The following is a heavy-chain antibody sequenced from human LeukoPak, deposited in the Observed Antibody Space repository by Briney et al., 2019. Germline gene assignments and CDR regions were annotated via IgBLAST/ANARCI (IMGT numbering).Heavy chain of an antibody. CDR3: PRDHDSSSGDAFDI. Sequence: GGSLRLSCAASGFTFSSYEMNWVRQASGKGLEWVSYISSSGSTIYYADSVKGRFTISRDNSKNTLYLQMNSLRAEDTAVYYCPRDHDSSSGDAFDIWGQGTMVTVSS. CDR1: GFTFSSYE. D-gene: IGHD3-22*01. J-gene: IGHJ3*02. CDR2: ISSSGSTI. V-gene: IGHV3-48*03.